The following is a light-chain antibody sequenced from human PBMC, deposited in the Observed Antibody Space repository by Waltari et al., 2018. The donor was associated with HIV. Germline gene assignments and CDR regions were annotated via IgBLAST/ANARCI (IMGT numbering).Light chain of an antibody. Sequence: QSVLTQPPSASGTPGQRVTISCSGRRSNIRSNTVSWYQQLPGTAPKLLIYSNAQRPSGVPDRFSGSKSGTSASLASSGLQSEDEADYYCAAWDDSLNGWVFGGGTKLTVL. V-gene: IGLV1-44*01. CDR3: AAWDDSLNGWV. CDR2: SNA. J-gene: IGLJ3*02. CDR1: RSNIRSNT.